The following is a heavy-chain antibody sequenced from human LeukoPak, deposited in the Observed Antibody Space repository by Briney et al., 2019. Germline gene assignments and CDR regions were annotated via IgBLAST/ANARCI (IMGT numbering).Heavy chain of an antibody. J-gene: IGHJ4*02. V-gene: IGHV3-7*01. CDR1: GFTFSSYS. CDR3: ARDFGGFDY. Sequence: GGSLRLSCAASGFTFSSYSMNWVRQAPGKGLEWVANIKQDGSEKYYVDSVKGRFTISRDNAKNSLYLQMNSLRAEDTAVYYCARDFGGFDYWGQGTLVTVSS. CDR2: IKQDGSEK. D-gene: IGHD3-16*01.